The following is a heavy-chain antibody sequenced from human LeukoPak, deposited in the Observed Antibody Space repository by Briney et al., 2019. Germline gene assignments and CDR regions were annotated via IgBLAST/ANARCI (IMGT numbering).Heavy chain of an antibody. CDR3: ARVPELGYYYYMDV. V-gene: IGHV3-48*04. CDR1: GFTFSSYS. Sequence: GGSLRLSCAASGFTFSSYSMNWVRQAPGKGLEWVSYISSSSSTIYYADSVKGRFTISRDNAKNSLYLQMNSLRAEDTAVYYCARVPELGYYYYMDVWGKGTTVTVSS. CDR2: ISSSSSTI. J-gene: IGHJ6*03. D-gene: IGHD6-13*01.